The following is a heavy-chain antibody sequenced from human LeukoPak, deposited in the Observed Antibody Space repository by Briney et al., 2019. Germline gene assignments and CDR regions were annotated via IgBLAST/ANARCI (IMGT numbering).Heavy chain of an antibody. Sequence: GGSLRLSCAASGFTFSSYWMSWVRQAPGKGLEWVANIKQDGSEKYYVDSVKGRFTISRDNAKNSLYLQMNSLRAEDTAVYYCARAYEVVAAQTYFDYWGQGTLVTVSS. D-gene: IGHD2-15*01. CDR2: IKQDGSEK. V-gene: IGHV3-7*01. J-gene: IGHJ4*02. CDR3: ARAYEVVAAQTYFDY. CDR1: GFTFSSYW.